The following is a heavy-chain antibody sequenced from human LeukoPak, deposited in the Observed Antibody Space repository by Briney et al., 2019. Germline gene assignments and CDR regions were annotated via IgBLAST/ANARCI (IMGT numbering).Heavy chain of an antibody. CDR3: ARERRRGFIAAAGISAFDI. CDR1: GFTFRDYY. V-gene: IGHV3-11*01. Sequence: GGCLRLSCAASGFTFRDYYMSWIRQAPAKALEGVSYIRSSGSTIFYADSVKGRFTISRDNAKNSLYLQMKSLRAENTAVYYCARERRRGFIAAAGISAFDIWGQGTMVTVSS. D-gene: IGHD6-13*01. CDR2: IRSSGSTI. J-gene: IGHJ3*02.